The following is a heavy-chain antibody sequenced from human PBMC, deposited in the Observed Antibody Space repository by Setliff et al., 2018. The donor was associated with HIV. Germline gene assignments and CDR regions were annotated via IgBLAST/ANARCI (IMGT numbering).Heavy chain of an antibody. J-gene: IGHJ5*02. CDR3: ARARLQGIVTAVGPRDNCFDP. Sequence: ASVKVSCKASGYSFINYGISWVRQAPGQGLEWMGWISAYNGNTDYAPRLLGRVTRTTDTSTSTAYMELRSLSSDDTAVYYCARARLQGIVTAVGPRDNCFDPWGQGTRVTVSS. V-gene: IGHV1-18*01. D-gene: IGHD1-26*01. CDR1: GYSFINYG. CDR2: ISAYNGNT.